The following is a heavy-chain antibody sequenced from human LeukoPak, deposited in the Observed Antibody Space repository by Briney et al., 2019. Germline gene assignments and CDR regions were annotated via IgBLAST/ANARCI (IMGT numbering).Heavy chain of an antibody. CDR2: IYTSGST. Sequence: KPSETLSLTCTVSGGSISSYYWSWIRQPAGKGLEWIGRIYTSGSTNYNPSLKSRVTISVDTSKNQFSLKLSSVTAADTAVYYCAREGGYSYGYYYYYYMDVWGKGTTVTVSS. CDR1: GGSISSYY. CDR3: AREGGYSYGYYYYYYMDV. J-gene: IGHJ6*03. V-gene: IGHV4-4*07. D-gene: IGHD5-18*01.